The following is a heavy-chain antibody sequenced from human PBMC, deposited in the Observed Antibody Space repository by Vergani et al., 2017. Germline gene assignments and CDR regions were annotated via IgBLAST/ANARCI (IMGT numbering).Heavy chain of an antibody. CDR1: GFTFSSYA. CDR3: AKAPYDILTCYYKVPYGCYIDV. CDR2: ISGSGGIT. Sequence: EVQLLESGGGLVQPGGSLRLSCAASGFTFSSYAMSWVRQAPGKGLEWVSAISGSGGITYYADSVKGRFTISRDNSKNTLYLQMNSLRAEDTAVYYCAKAPYDILTCYYKVPYGCYIDVWGKRTTVTVS. V-gene: IGHV3-23*01. D-gene: IGHD3-9*01. J-gene: IGHJ6*03.